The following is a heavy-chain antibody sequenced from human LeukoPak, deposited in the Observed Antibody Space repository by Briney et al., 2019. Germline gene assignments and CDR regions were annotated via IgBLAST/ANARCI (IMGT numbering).Heavy chain of an antibody. CDR1: GYTFSSYW. V-gene: IGHV5-51*01. CDR2: IYPGDPDT. Sequence: GESLKISCQGSGYTFSSYWIGWVRQMPGKGLEWMGIIYPGDPDTRYSPSFQGQVTISADKSINTAYLQWSSLKASDTATYYCARHTGIGSYYVDYWGQGTLVTVSS. D-gene: IGHD1-26*01. CDR3: ARHTGIGSYYVDY. J-gene: IGHJ4*02.